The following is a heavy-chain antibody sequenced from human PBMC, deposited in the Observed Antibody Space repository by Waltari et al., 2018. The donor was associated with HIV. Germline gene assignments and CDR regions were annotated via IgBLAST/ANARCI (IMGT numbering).Heavy chain of an antibody. V-gene: IGHV4-61*01. CDR1: GGSVSSGSYY. CDR2: IYYSGST. CDR3: ARASIAAAGTTRFDP. J-gene: IGHJ5*02. D-gene: IGHD6-13*01. Sequence: QVQLQESGPGLVKPSETLSLTCTVSGGSVSSGSYYWSWLRQPPGKGLEWIGYIYYSGSTNYNPSLKSRVTISVDTSKNQFSLKLSSVTAADTAVYYCARASIAAAGTTRFDPWGQGTLVTVSS.